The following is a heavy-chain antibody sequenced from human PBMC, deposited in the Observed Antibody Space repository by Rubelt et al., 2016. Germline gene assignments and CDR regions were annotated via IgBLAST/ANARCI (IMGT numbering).Heavy chain of an antibody. CDR3: TRGGSSSHFPYDDD. V-gene: IGHV4-34*01. D-gene: IGHD6-13*01. CDR2: INHSGST. J-gene: IGHJ4*02. Sequence: QVQLQQWGAGLLKPSETLSLTCAVYGGSFTDYYWTWIRQPPGKGLEWIGEINHSGSTNYNSSLKSRATISVDTSKSQFSLRLNAVTAADTALYYCTRGGSSSHFPYDDDWGQEILVTVSS. CDR1: GGSFTDYY.